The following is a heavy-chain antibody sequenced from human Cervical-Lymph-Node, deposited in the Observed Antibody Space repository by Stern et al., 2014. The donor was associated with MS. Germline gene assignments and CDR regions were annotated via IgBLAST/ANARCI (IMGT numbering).Heavy chain of an antibody. V-gene: IGHV3-21*01. CDR2: IRSSSSYI. CDR1: GFTFSSYS. D-gene: IGHD1-26*01. Sequence: EVQLLESGGGLVKPGGSLRLSCAASGFTFSSYSMNWVRQAPGKGLEWVSSIRSSSSYIYYADSVKGRFTISRDNAKNSLYLQMNSLRAEDTAVYYCARDGPHSGSYKQTYYYYGMDVWGQGTTVTVSS. J-gene: IGHJ6*02. CDR3: ARDGPHSGSYKQTYYYYGMDV.